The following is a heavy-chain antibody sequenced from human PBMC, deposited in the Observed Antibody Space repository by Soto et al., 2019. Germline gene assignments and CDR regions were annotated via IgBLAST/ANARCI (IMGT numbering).Heavy chain of an antibody. CDR1: GGSMNSRTYY. CDR3: ARHYSQCSGYYSYYFDY. J-gene: IGHJ4*02. D-gene: IGHD3-22*01. CDR2: IYHSGSN. V-gene: IGHV4-39*01. Sequence: PSETLSLTCTVSGGSMNSRTYYWAWIRQPPGKGLERIGSIYHSGSNYHNPSLQSRVIISVDTSNSRFSLKLNSVTAADTAMYYCARHYSQCSGYYSYYFDYWGLGTLVTVYS.